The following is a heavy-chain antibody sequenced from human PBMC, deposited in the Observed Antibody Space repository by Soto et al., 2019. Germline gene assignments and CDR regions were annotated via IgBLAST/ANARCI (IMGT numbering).Heavy chain of an antibody. Sequence: PVGSLRLSCSASGFTFSSYAMHWVRQAPGKGLEYVSAISSNGGSTYYADSVKGRFTISRDNSKNTPYLQMSSLRAEDTAVYYCVKESYYYFDYCGQRTLVTVSS. CDR2: ISSNGGST. CDR3: VKESYYYFDY. J-gene: IGHJ4*02. D-gene: IGHD3-10*01. CDR1: GFTFSSYA. V-gene: IGHV3-64D*06.